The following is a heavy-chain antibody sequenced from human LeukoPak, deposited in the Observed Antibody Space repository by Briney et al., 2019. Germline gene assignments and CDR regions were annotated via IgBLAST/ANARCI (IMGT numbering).Heavy chain of an antibody. CDR3: AKLSRDDYFDY. J-gene: IGHJ4*02. CDR1: GFTFSSYG. CDR2: ISGSGVST. D-gene: IGHD3-10*01. V-gene: IGHV3-23*01. Sequence: PGGSLRLSCAASGFTFSSYGLSWVRQAPGEGLEWVSAISGSGVSTYYADSVKGRFTISRDNSKNTLYLQMNSLGAEDTATYYCAKLSRDDYFDYWGQGTLVTVSS.